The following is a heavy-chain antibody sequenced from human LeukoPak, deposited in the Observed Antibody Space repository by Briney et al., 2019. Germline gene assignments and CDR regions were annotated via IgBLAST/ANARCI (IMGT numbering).Heavy chain of an antibody. CDR3: AAGIPYMTTVTPFDY. Sequence: GGSLRLSCAASGFTLSSYTMSWVRQAPGKGLEWVSGISGSGGSTYYADSVKGRFAISRDNSQNTLYLQMNSLRAEDTAVYYCAAGIPYMTTVTPFDYWGQGTLVTVSS. J-gene: IGHJ4*02. CDR1: GFTLSSYT. V-gene: IGHV3-23*01. D-gene: IGHD4-17*01. CDR2: ISGSGGST.